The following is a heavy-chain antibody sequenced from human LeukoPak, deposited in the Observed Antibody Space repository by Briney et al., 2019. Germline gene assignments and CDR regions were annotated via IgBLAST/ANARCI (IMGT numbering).Heavy chain of an antibody. J-gene: IGHJ6*02. CDR2: ISAYNGNT. CDR3: AGYSLTYYYDSSGYAVYYYYGMDV. D-gene: IGHD3-22*01. Sequence: ASMKVSCKASGYTFTSYGISWVRQAPGQGLEWMGWISAYNGNTNYAQKLQGRVTMTTDTSTSTAYMELRSLRSDDTAVYYCAGYSLTYYYDSSGYAVYYYYGMDVWGQGTTVTVSS. V-gene: IGHV1-18*01. CDR1: GYTFTSYG.